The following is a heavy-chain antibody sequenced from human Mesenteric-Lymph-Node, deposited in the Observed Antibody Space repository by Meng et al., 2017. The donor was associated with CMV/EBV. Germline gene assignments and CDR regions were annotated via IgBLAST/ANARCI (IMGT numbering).Heavy chain of an antibody. V-gene: IGHV3-23*01. D-gene: IGHD3-10*01. Sequence: GGSLRLSCAASGFTFNSYAMSWVRQAPGKGLEWVAAISGSGDSTDYADSVKGRFTISRDNSKNTLYLQMNSLRAEDTAVYYCAREVGGNWFDPWGQGTLVTVSS. CDR3: AREVGGNWFDP. CDR1: GFTFNSYA. J-gene: IGHJ5*02. CDR2: ISGSGDST.